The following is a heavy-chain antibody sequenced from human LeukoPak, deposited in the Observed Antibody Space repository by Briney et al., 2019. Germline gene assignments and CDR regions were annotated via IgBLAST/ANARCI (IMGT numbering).Heavy chain of an antibody. Sequence: PGGSLRLSCAASGFTFSSYAMSWVSQAPGKGLEWVSAISGSGGITYYSDSVKGRFTISRENSKNALYLQVNSLRAEDAAVYYCAKDPSASYLYFDCWGQGTLVTVSS. CDR1: GFTFSSYA. J-gene: IGHJ4*02. V-gene: IGHV3-23*01. CDR3: AKDPSASYLYFDC. D-gene: IGHD1-26*01. CDR2: ISGSGGIT.